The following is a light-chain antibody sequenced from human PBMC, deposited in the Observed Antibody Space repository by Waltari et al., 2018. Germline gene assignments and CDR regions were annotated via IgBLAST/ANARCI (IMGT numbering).Light chain of an antibody. CDR2: DVS. V-gene: IGLV2-14*01. CDR1: SSDIGVYNY. J-gene: IGLJ3*02. CDR3: SSYTTSTTWV. Sequence: QSALTQPASVSGSPGQSIPISCTGTSSDIGVYNYVSWYQQHPGKAPRLMIYDVSKRPSGVSNRFSGSKSGKTASLTISGLQAEDEADYFCSSYTTSTTWVFGGGTKLTVL.